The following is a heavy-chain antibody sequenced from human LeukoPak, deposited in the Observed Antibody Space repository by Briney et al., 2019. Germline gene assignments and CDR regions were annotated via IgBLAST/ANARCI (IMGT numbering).Heavy chain of an antibody. CDR2: IYSGGTT. Sequence: QPGGSLRLSCAASGFTVSNNYMSWVRQAPGKGLEWVSVIYSGGTTYYADSVKGRFTISRDNSKNTLCLLMNSLRAEDTAVYYCARGGYCSGGNCYGYFDYWGQGTLVTVSS. D-gene: IGHD2-15*01. CDR3: ARGGYCSGGNCYGYFDY. CDR1: GFTVSNNY. V-gene: IGHV3-66*01. J-gene: IGHJ4*02.